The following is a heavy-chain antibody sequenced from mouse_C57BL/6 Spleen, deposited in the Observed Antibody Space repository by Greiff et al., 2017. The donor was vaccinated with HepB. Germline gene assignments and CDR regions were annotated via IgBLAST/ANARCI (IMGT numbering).Heavy chain of an antibody. CDR1: GYAFSSSW. CDR3: ARGGWDYFDY. Sequence: VQLQQSGPELVKPGASVKISCKASGYAFSSSWMNWVKQRPGKGLEWIGRIYPGDGDTNYNGKVKGKATLTADKSSSTAYMQLSSLTSEDSAVYFCARGGWDYFDYWGQGTTLTVSS. J-gene: IGHJ2*01. D-gene: IGHD2-3*01. V-gene: IGHV1-82*01. CDR2: IYPGDGDT.